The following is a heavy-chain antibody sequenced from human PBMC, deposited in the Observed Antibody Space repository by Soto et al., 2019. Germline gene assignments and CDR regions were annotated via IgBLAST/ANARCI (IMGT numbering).Heavy chain of an antibody. D-gene: IGHD3-16*01. Sequence: QVQLVQSGAEVKKPGASVKVSCKASGNTFTSYAMHWVRQAPGQRLEWMGWINAGNGNTKYSQKFQGRVTITRDTSASTAYMELSSLRSEDTAVYYCARGYGGPIGWFDPWGQGTLVTVSS. CDR1: GNTFTSYA. CDR3: ARGYGGPIGWFDP. CDR2: INAGNGNT. J-gene: IGHJ5*02. V-gene: IGHV1-3*01.